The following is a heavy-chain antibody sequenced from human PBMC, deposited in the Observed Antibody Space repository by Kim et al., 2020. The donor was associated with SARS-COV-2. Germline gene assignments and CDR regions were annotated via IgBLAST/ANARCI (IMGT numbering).Heavy chain of an antibody. CDR3: ARHGALSSSWPARNWFDP. CDR1: GGSISSYY. Sequence: SETLSLTCTVSGGSISSYYWSWIRQPPGKGLEWIGYIYYSGSTNYNPSLKSRVTISVDTSKNQFSLKLSSVTAADTAVYYCARHGALSSSWPARNWFDPWGQGTLVTVSS. V-gene: IGHV4-59*08. J-gene: IGHJ5*02. D-gene: IGHD6-13*01. CDR2: IYYSGST.